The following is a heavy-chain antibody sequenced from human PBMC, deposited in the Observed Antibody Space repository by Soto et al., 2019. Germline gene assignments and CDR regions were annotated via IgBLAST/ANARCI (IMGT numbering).Heavy chain of an antibody. V-gene: IGHV6-1*01. CDR1: WDSVSSNRAA. D-gene: IGHD6-13*01. Sequence: SQTLSLTCAISWDSVSSNRAAWNWIRQSPSRGLEWLGRTYYRSKWYNDYAVSVKGRITINPDTSKNQFSLQLNSVTPEDTAVYSSARGIAAAATFRYYYYYGMYLAGQDTTVTGSS. CDR3: ARGIAAAATFRYYYYYGMYL. J-gene: IGHJ6*01. CDR2: TYYRSKWYN.